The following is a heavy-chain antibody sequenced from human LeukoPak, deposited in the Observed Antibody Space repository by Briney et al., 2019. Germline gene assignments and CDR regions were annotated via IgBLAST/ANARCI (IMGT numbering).Heavy chain of an antibody. V-gene: IGHV4-39*01. CDR2: IYYGGST. CDR1: GGSISSSDYY. Sequence: SETLSLTCTVSGGSISSSDYYWGWIRRPPGEGLEWIGSIYYGGSTYYNPSLKSRVTISVDTSMNQFSLKLSFVTTADTAVYYCARALGYCSGGSCTRGYNWFDPWGQGTLVTVPS. D-gene: IGHD2-15*01. CDR3: ARALGYCSGGSCTRGYNWFDP. J-gene: IGHJ5*02.